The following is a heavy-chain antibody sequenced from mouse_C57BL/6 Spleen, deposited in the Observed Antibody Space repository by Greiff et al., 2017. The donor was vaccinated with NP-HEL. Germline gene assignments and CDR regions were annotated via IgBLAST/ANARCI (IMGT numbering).Heavy chain of an antibody. CDR1: GFTFSDFY. CDR2: SRNKANDYTT. V-gene: IGHV7-1*01. J-gene: IGHJ2*01. CDR3: ARDADYYGGFDY. Sequence: EVHLVESGGGLVQSGRSLRLSCATSGFTFSDFYMEWVRQAPGKGLEWIAASRNKANDYTTEYSASVKGRFIVSRDTSQSILYLQMNALRAEDTAIYYCARDADYYGGFDYWGQGTTLTVSS. D-gene: IGHD1-1*01.